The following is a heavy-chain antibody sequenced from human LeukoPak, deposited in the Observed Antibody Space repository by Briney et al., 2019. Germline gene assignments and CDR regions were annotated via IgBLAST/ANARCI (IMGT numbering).Heavy chain of an antibody. CDR3: ARGEGGHLGFDC. J-gene: IGHJ4*02. Sequence: SQTLSLTCTVSGGSVSSGGYYWSWIRQHPGKGPEWIGYIFYSGSTHYNPSLKRRVTLSLDTSKNQFSLKLSSVTAADTAIYYCARGEGGHLGFDCWGQGTLVTVSS. D-gene: IGHD2-15*01. CDR1: GGSVSSGGYY. CDR2: IFYSGST. V-gene: IGHV4-31*03.